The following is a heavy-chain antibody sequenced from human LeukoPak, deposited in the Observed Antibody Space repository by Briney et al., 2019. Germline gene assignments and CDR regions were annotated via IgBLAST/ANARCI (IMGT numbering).Heavy chain of an antibody. CDR2: INPSGSST. CDR3: ASYCSSTSCYLDAFDI. V-gene: IGHV1-46*01. J-gene: IGHJ3*02. D-gene: IGHD2-2*01. CDR1: GYTFTSYY. Sequence: GASVKVSCKASGYTFTSYYMHWVRQAPGQGLEWMGIINPSGSSTSYQQKFQGRVTMTRDMSTSTVYMELSSLRSEDTAVYYCASYCSSTSCYLDAFDIWGQGTMVTVPS.